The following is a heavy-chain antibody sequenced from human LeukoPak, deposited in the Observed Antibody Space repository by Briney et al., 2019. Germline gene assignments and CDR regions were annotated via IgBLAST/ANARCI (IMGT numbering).Heavy chain of an antibody. Sequence: GGSLRLSCSASGFTFSSYEMNWVRQAPGKGLEWVSYISSSGGTIYCADSVKGRFTISRDNAKNSLYLQMNSLRAEDTAVYYCARDLSYCTITSCSYYYYGMDVWGRGTTVTVSS. V-gene: IGHV3-48*03. J-gene: IGHJ6*02. CDR1: GFTFSSYE. CDR2: ISSSGGTI. CDR3: ARDLSYCTITSCSYYYYGMDV. D-gene: IGHD2-2*01.